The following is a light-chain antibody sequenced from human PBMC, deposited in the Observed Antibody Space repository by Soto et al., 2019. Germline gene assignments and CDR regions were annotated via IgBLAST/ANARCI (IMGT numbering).Light chain of an antibody. V-gene: IGLV2-8*01. CDR2: EVS. J-gene: IGLJ1*01. CDR3: SSYAASNNFNYV. CDR1: SSDVGGYNY. Sequence: QSALTQPPSASGSPGQSVTISCTGTSSDVGGYNYVSWYQQHPGKAPKLMIYEVSKRPSGVPDRFSGSKSGNTASLTVSGLQAEDEADYYGSSYAASNNFNYVFGTGTKVTVL.